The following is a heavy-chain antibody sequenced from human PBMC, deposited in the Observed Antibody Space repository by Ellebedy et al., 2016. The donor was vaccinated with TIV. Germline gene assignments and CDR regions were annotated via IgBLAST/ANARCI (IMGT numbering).Heavy chain of an antibody. CDR2: ISTGLST. Sequence: GESLKISCAASEFTVGSNYMSWVRQAPGRGLEWVSVISTGLSTHYADSVKGRFTISRDNSKNTQYLQMNSLRTEDTAVYYCVKLDSSGYYYGRLDYWGQGTLVTVSS. J-gene: IGHJ4*02. CDR3: VKLDSSGYYYGRLDY. V-gene: IGHV3-53*01. CDR1: EFTVGSNY. D-gene: IGHD3-22*01.